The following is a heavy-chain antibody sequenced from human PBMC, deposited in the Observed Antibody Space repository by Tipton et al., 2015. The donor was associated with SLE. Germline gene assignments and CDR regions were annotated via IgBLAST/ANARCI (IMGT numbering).Heavy chain of an antibody. CDR3: ARPPNGDYSYASND. J-gene: IGHJ4*02. CDR2: IDPNNGDT. Sequence: QVQLVQSGAEVKKPGASVKVSCKASGYTFTGYYMHWVRQAPGQGLEWMGWIDPNNGDTHDAQKFEGRLTMTRDASTSTVYMEMSRLISDDTAVYYCARPPNGDYSYASNDWGQGTLVTVSS. V-gene: IGHV1-2*02. D-gene: IGHD4-17*01. CDR1: GYTFTGYY.